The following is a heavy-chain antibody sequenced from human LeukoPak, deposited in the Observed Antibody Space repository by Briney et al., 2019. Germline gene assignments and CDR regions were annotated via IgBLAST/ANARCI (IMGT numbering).Heavy chain of an antibody. CDR2: SSYDGTNK. CDR1: GFNFRDSA. V-gene: IGHV3-30*04. D-gene: IGHD4-17*01. Sequence: GTSLRLSCAAFGFNFRDSAMHWVRQPPGKGLEGVAVSSYDGTNKYYADSVNGRFTISRDNSKNTLFLQMNNLRLEDTAVYYCAADYGDYVSPSDWGQGSLVIVSS. CDR3: AADYGDYVSPSD. J-gene: IGHJ4*02.